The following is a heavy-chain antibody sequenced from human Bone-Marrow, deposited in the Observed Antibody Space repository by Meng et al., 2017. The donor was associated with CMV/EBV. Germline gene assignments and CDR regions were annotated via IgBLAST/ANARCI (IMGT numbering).Heavy chain of an antibody. D-gene: IGHD4-23*01. V-gene: IGHV3-48*04. Sequence: GESLKISCAASGFTFSSYSMNWVRQAPGNGLEWVSYISSSSSTIFYADSVKGRFTISRDNAKNSLYLQMNSLRAEDTAVYYCASYDYGGNRIFDYWGQGTLVTVSS. CDR2: ISSSSSTI. CDR1: GFTFSSYS. CDR3: ASYDYGGNRIFDY. J-gene: IGHJ4*02.